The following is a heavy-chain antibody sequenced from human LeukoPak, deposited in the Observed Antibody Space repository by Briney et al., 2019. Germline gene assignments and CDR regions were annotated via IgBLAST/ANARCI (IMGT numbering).Heavy chain of an antibody. CDR1: GGSISSSSYY. CDR2: IYYSGST. CDR3: ARGNYDYVWGSYLYHDY. J-gene: IGHJ4*02. D-gene: IGHD3-16*01. V-gene: IGHV4-39*01. Sequence: SETLSLTCTVSGGSISSSSYYWGWIRQPPGKGLEWIGSIYYSGSTYYNPSLKSRVTISVDTSKNQFSLKLSSVTAADTAVYYCARGNYDYVWGSYLYHDYWGQGTLVTVSS.